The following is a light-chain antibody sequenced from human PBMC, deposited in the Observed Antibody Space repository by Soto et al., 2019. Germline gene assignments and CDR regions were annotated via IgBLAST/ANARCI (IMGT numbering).Light chain of an antibody. CDR3: QQYGSSPQT. V-gene: IGKV3-20*01. CDR1: QSVSSSY. CDR2: GAS. J-gene: IGKJ1*01. Sequence: TLSCRASQSVSSSYLAWYQQKPGQATRLLIYGASSRATGIPDRFSGIGSGTDFTLTISRLEPEDFAVYYCQQYGSSPQTFGQGTKVDIK.